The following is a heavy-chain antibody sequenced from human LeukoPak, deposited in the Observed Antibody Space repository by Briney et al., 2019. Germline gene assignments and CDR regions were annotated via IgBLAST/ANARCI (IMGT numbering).Heavy chain of an antibody. D-gene: IGHD6-19*01. CDR1: GFTFSSYA. CDR2: ISSNGGTT. Sequence: GGSLRLSCAASGFTFSSYAMNWVRQAPGKGLEYVSAISSNGGTTYHADSVKGRFTISRDNSKNTLYLQMGSLRAEDMAVYYCARDMAVAGTRHNWFDPWGQGILVTVSS. J-gene: IGHJ5*02. V-gene: IGHV3-64*02. CDR3: ARDMAVAGTRHNWFDP.